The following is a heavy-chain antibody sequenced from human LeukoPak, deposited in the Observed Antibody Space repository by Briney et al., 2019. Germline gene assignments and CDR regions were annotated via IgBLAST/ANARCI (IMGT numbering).Heavy chain of an antibody. Sequence: GGSLRLSCAASGFTVSSKYMSWVRQAPGKGLEWVSVIYSDDRTAYADTVKGRFTISRDKSKNTLYLQMNSLRAEDTAVYYCARDKYGYNPFDYWGQGTLVTVSS. D-gene: IGHD5-24*01. CDR1: GFTVSSKY. CDR2: IYSDDRT. J-gene: IGHJ4*02. V-gene: IGHV3-66*01. CDR3: ARDKYGYNPFDY.